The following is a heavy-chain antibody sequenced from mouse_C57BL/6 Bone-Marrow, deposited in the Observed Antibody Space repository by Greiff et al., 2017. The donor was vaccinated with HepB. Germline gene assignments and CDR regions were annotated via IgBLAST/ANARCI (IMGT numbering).Heavy chain of an antibody. J-gene: IGHJ3*01. CDR1: GYTFTSYW. CDR2: IHPNSGST. Sequence: VQLQQSGAELVKPGASVKSSCKASGYTFTSYWMHWVKQRPGQGLEWIGMIHPNSGSTNYNEKFKSKATLTVDKSSSTAYMQLSSLTSEDSAVYYCARAGWLTAWFAYWGQGTLVTVSA. V-gene: IGHV1-64*01. D-gene: IGHD2-3*01. CDR3: ARAGWLTAWFAY.